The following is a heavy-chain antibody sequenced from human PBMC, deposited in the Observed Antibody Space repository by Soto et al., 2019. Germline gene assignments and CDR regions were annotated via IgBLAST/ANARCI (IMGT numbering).Heavy chain of an antibody. CDR1: GGSISSGGYS. V-gene: IGHV4-30-2*01. J-gene: IGHJ6*02. D-gene: IGHD5-12*01. CDR3: ARAVGYDTLTKEGYGMDG. CDR2: IYHSGST. Sequence: QLQLQESGSGLVKPSQTLSLTCAVSGGSISSGGYSWSWIRQPPGKGLEWIGYIYHSGSTYYHPYLKSRVTISVDRSENQFSLKLSSVTAADTAVYYCARAVGYDTLTKEGYGMDGWGQGTTVTVSS.